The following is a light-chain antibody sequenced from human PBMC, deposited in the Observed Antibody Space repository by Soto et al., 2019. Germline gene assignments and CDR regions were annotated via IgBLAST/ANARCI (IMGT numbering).Light chain of an antibody. J-gene: IGLJ2*01. V-gene: IGLV6-57*04. CDR1: SGSIARNY. Sequence: LTQPHSVSESPGKTVTISCTRSSGSIARNYVQWYQQRPGSAPTTVIFEDNQRPSGVPDRFSGSIDSSSNSASLTISGLKTEDEADYYCQSYDGNTQSEVFGGGTKLTVL. CDR3: QSYDGNTQSEV. CDR2: EDN.